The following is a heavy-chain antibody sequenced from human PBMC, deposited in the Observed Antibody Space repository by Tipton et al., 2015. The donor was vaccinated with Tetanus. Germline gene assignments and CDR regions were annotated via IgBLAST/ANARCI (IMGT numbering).Heavy chain of an antibody. CDR1: GFTFSSYE. V-gene: IGHV3-48*03. CDR2: ISSSGGTI. D-gene: IGHD3-10*01. CDR3: ARKNDIIREDYGMDV. Sequence: SLRLSCAASGFTFSSYEMNWVRQAPGKGLEWVSYISSSGGTIYYADSVKGRFTISRDNAKNSLYLQMNSLRAEDTAVYYCARKNDIIREDYGMDVWGQGTTVTVSS. J-gene: IGHJ6*02.